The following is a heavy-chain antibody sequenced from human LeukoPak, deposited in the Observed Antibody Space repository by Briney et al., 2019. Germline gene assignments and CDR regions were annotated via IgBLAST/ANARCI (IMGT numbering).Heavy chain of an antibody. Sequence: KPSETLSLTCTVSGYSISSGYYWGWIRQPPGKGLEWIGSIYHSGSTYYNPSLKSRITISVATSKNQFSLKLSYVTAADRAVYYCARGLLHYDFWSSSHDHFDYWGQGTLVTVSS. CDR2: IYHSGST. V-gene: IGHV4-38-2*02. J-gene: IGHJ4*02. CDR3: ARGLLHYDFWSSSHDHFDY. D-gene: IGHD3-3*01. CDR1: GYSISSGYY.